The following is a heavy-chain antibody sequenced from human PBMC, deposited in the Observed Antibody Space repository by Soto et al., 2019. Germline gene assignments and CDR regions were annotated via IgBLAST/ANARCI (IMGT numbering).Heavy chain of an antibody. V-gene: IGHV3-23*01. CDR2: IRETGNT. Sequence: GGSLRLSCAASGFTFSNYAMSWIRQAPGKGLEWVSTIRETGNTYYADSVRGRFATSRDNSENTLYLQMSSLRAEDTAVYYCAKQQMGVIRALDYWGQGTLVTAPQ. D-gene: IGHD1-26*01. J-gene: IGHJ4*02. CDR1: GFTFSNYA. CDR3: AKQQMGVIRALDY.